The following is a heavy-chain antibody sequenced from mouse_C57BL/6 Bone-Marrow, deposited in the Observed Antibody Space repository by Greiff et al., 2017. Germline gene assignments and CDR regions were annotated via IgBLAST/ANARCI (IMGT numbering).Heavy chain of an antibody. J-gene: IGHJ3*01. V-gene: IGHV1-59*01. Sequence: VQLQQPGAELVRPGTSVKLSCKASGYTFTSYWMHWVKQRPGRGLEWIGVIDPSDSYTNYNQKFKGKATLTVDTSSSTAYMQLSSLTSEDSAVYYCARRGYDYDGFAYWGQGTLVTVSA. D-gene: IGHD2-4*01. CDR2: IDPSDSYT. CDR3: ARRGYDYDGFAY. CDR1: GYTFTSYW.